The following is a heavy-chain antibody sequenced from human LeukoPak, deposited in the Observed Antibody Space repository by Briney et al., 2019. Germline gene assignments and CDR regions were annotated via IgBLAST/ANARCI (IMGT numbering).Heavy chain of an antibody. Sequence: AASVKASCKASGYTFTNYGISWVRQAPGQGLEWMGWISTYNGNTNYAQKVQGRVTMTTDTSTSTAYMELRSLRSDDTAMYYCAGALDILTGPDYWGQGTLVTVSS. J-gene: IGHJ4*02. CDR2: ISTYNGNT. CDR1: GYTFTNYG. V-gene: IGHV1-18*01. CDR3: AGALDILTGPDY. D-gene: IGHD3-9*01.